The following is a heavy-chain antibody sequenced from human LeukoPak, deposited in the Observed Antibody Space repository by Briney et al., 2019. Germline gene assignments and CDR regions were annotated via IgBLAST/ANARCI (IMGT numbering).Heavy chain of an antibody. Sequence: GASVKVSCKVSGYTLTELSMHWVRQAPGKGLEWMGGFDPEDGETIYAQKFQGRVTMTEDTSTDTAYMELSSLRSEDTAVYYCASGADSSGYLWFDPWGQGTLVTVSS. CDR2: FDPEDGET. CDR3: ASGADSSGYLWFDP. J-gene: IGHJ5*02. D-gene: IGHD3-22*01. CDR1: GYTLTELS. V-gene: IGHV1-24*01.